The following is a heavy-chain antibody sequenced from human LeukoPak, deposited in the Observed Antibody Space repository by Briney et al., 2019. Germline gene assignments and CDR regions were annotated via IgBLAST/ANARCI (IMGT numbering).Heavy chain of an antibody. CDR3: ARDSAGPLGAFDI. D-gene: IGHD6-13*01. CDR2: ISCSSSYI. V-gene: IGHV3-21*01. J-gene: IGHJ3*02. Sequence: GGSLRLSCAASGFTFSSYSMNWVRQAPGKGLEWVSSISCSSSYIYYADSVKGRFTISRDNAKNSLYLQMNSLRAEDTAVYYCARDSAGPLGAFDIWGQGTMVTVSS. CDR1: GFTFSSYS.